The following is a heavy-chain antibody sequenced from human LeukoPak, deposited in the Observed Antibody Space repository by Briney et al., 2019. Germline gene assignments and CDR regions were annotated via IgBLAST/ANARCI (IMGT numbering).Heavy chain of an antibody. D-gene: IGHD6-13*01. CDR1: GGSISSSSYY. V-gene: IGHV4-39*07. Sequence: SETLSLTCTVSGGSISSSSYYWGWIRQPPGKGLEWIGSIYYSGSTYYNPSLKSRVTISVDTSKNQFSLKLSSVTAADTAVYYCARKVAAAGTPNWFDPWGQGTLVTVSS. J-gene: IGHJ5*02. CDR2: IYYSGST. CDR3: ARKVAAAGTPNWFDP.